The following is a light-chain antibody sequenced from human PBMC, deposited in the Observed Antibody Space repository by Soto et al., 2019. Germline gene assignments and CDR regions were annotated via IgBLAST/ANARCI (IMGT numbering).Light chain of an antibody. Sequence: QSAPTQPASVSGSPGQSITISCTGTSSDVGNYNLVSWYQQHPGKAPKLMIYEVTKRPSGVSNRFSGSKSGNTASLTISGLQAEDEADYYCSSYAGSSTLVFGGGTKLTVL. V-gene: IGLV2-23*02. CDR1: SSDVGNYNL. CDR3: SSYAGSSTLV. J-gene: IGLJ3*02. CDR2: EVT.